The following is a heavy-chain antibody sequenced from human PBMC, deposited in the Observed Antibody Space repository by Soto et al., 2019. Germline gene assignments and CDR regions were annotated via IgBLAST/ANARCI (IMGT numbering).Heavy chain of an antibody. V-gene: IGHV3-30*18. CDR1: GFTFKSYS. CDR2: ISYDGNNK. J-gene: IGHJ4*02. CDR3: AKEGLYKTLDY. Sequence: QVQLVESGGGVVQPGRSLRLSCAASGFTFKSYSMHWVRQAPGKGLEWVAVISYDGNNKYYADSVKGRFTISRDIPKNTLYLQLNSLRAEDTAVYYCAKEGLYKTLDYWGQGTLVTVSS. D-gene: IGHD1-1*01.